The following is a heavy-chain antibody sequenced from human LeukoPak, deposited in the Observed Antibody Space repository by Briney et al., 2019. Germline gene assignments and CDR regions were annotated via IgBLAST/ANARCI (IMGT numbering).Heavy chain of an antibody. CDR1: GYTFTSYG. J-gene: IGHJ4*02. CDR2: ISAYNGNT. CDR3: ARRANTAMDYYFDY. D-gene: IGHD5-18*01. Sequence: ASVKVSCKASGYTFTSYGISWVRQAPGQGHEWMGWISAYNGNTNYAQKLQGRVTMTRDTSISTAYMELSRLRSDDTAVYYCARRANTAMDYYFDYWGQGTLVTVSS. V-gene: IGHV1-18*01.